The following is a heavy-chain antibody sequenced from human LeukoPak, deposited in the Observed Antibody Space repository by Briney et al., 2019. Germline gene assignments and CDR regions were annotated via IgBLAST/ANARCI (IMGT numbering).Heavy chain of an antibody. V-gene: IGHV3-74*03. CDR3: TRSPSLGGNYWGFDC. J-gene: IGHJ4*02. CDR1: GFTFSSYW. D-gene: IGHD1-26*01. CDR2: TNTDGSST. Sequence: GGSLRLSCAASGFTFSSYWMHWVRQAPGKGLVWVSGTNTDGSSTMYADSVKGRFTIARDNAKNTLYLQMNSLRAEDTAVYYCTRSPSLGGNYWGFDCWGQGTLVTVSS.